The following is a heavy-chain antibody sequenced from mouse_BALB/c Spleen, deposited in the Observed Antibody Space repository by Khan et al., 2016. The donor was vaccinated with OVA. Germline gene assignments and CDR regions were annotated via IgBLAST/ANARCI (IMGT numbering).Heavy chain of an antibody. CDR1: GYTFINYW. CDR2: INPSTGYT. CDR3: ARRGLRWDFDY. Sequence: QVQLKESGAELAKPGASVKMSCKASGYTFINYWILWVKQRPGQGLEWIGYINPSTGYTVYTQNFKDKATLTADKSSSTAYMQLSSLTSEDSAVYYCARRGLRWDFDYWGQGTTLTVSS. J-gene: IGHJ2*01. D-gene: IGHD1-1*01. V-gene: IGHV1-7*01.